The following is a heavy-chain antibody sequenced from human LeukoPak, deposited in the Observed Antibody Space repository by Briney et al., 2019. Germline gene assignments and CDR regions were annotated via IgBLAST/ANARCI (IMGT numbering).Heavy chain of an antibody. V-gene: IGHV5-51*01. D-gene: IGHD3-22*01. CDR3: ARHARGESSGYYGGYFDY. CDR2: IYPGDSDT. Sequence: GESLKISCKSSGYSFTNYWIGWVRQMPVKGLEWMGIIYPGDSDTRYSPAFQGQVTISADKSISTAYLQWSSLKASDTAMYYCARHARGESSGYYGGYFDYWGQGTLVTVSS. CDR1: GYSFTNYW. J-gene: IGHJ4*02.